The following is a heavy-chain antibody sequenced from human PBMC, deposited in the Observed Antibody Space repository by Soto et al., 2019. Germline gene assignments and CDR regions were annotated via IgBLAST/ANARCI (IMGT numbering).Heavy chain of an antibody. CDR1: GFTFSSNA. CDR2: ISGSGGST. CDR3: ANSYHYGDY. Sequence: EVQLLESGGGLVQPGGSLRLSCAASGFTFSSNAMSWVRQAPGKGLEWVSAISGSGGSTYYADSVKGRFAISRDNSKKPLYLQMNSLRAEDTAVYYCANSYHYGDYWGQGPLVTASS. V-gene: IGHV3-23*01. J-gene: IGHJ4*02.